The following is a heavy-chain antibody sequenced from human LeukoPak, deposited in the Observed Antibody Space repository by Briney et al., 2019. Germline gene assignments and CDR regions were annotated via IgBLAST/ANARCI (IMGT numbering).Heavy chain of an antibody. CDR2: IYPGDSDT. CDR3: ARLSGDGYNTLGY. Sequence: GESLKFSCKGSGYSFTNYWIGWVRQMPGKGLEWMGIIYPGDSDTRYSPSFQGQVTISADKSVTTAYLQWSSLRASDTAMYYCARLSGDGYNTLGYWGQGTLVTVSS. CDR1: GYSFTNYW. D-gene: IGHD5-24*01. V-gene: IGHV5-51*01. J-gene: IGHJ4*02.